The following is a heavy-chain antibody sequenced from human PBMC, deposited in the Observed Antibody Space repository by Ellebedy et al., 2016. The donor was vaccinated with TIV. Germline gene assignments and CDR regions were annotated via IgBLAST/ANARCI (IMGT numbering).Heavy chain of an antibody. Sequence: MPSETLSLTCGVHGVFLSAYYWTWIRQSPGKGLEWIGEVSHRGNTKCNPSLKSRVTMVLETSKNMFSLNLTSVTAADTAVYYCAKSGEFLDFVVSEVVTRWFDPWGQGTLVTVSS. J-gene: IGHJ5*02. CDR1: GVFLSAYY. V-gene: IGHV4-34*01. D-gene: IGHD2-15*01. CDR3: AKSGEFLDFVVSEVVTRWFDP. CDR2: VSHRGNT.